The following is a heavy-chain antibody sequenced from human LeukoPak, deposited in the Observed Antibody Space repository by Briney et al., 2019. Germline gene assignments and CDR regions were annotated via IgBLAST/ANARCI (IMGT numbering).Heavy chain of an antibody. CDR1: GFTFSTSW. J-gene: IGHJ4*02. CDR2: IKYDGSET. Sequence: GGSLRLSCAASGFTFSTSWMTWVRQAPGKGLEWVANIKYDGSETHYVGSVNGRFTISRDNAKNSLDLQMNSLRAEDTAVYHCATGRSCTTCYLPDYWGQGTLVTVSS. D-gene: IGHD2-2*01. V-gene: IGHV3-7*01. CDR3: ATGRSCTTCYLPDY.